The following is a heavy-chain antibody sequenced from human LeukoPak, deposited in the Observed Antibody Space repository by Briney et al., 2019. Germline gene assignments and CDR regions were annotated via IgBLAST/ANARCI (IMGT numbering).Heavy chain of an antibody. CDR1: GYSISSSNY. Sequence: SETLSLTCAVSGYSISSSNYWAWIRQPPGKGLEWIGHIYYSGGIYYNPSLKSRVTMSVDTSKNQFSLKLSSVTAVDTALYYCARKATTGPTKAAFDIWGQGTMVTVSS. D-gene: IGHD4-17*01. V-gene: IGHV4-28*05. J-gene: IGHJ3*02. CDR2: IYYSGGI. CDR3: ARKATTGPTKAAFDI.